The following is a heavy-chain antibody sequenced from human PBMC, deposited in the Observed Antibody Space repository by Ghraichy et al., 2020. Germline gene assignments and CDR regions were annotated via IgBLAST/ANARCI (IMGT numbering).Heavy chain of an antibody. D-gene: IGHD1-14*01. CDR2: IGGGSRTT. J-gene: IGHJ4*02. V-gene: IGHV3-23*01. CDR1: GFTFNNYA. Sequence: GSLRLSCVASGFTFNNYAMSWVRQAPGKGLEWVSAIGGGSRTTYYADSVKGRFTISRDSSKNTLYLQMNTLRAEDTAVYYCAKDARSAHPELSNYYFDYWGQGTRVTVSS. CDR3: AKDARSAHPELSNYYFDY.